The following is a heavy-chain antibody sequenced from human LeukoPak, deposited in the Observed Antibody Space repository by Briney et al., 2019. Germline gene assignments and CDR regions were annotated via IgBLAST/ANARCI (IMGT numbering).Heavy chain of an antibody. CDR3: ARTSRLLGYFDH. CDR1: NDSISTYY. V-gene: IGHV4-59*01. Sequence: SSETLSLTCTVSNDSISTYYWSWLRQPPGKGLEWIGFIYYTGNYNYNPSLKSRVTISVDTSNNQFSLKLRSVTAADTAVYFCARTSRLLGYFDHWGQEALVTVSS. CDR2: IYYTGNY. J-gene: IGHJ4*02.